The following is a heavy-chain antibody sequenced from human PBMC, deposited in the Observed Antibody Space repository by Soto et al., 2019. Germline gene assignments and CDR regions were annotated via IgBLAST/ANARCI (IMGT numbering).Heavy chain of an antibody. D-gene: IGHD3-10*01. CDR3: TGITWFRGMDV. V-gene: IGHV6-1*01. CDR1: GDSVSSNSAC. J-gene: IGHJ6*02. Sequence: SQTLSPNCVISGDSVSSNSACWNCIRQSPSRGLEWLGRTYYKSKWNNDYALSVKSRITINPDTSKNQFSLHLYSVTPEDTAVYYCTGITWFRGMDVWGQGTPVTVS. CDR2: TYYKSKWNN.